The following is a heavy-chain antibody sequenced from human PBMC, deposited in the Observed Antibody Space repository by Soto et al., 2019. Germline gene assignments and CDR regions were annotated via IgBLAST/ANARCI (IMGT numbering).Heavy chain of an antibody. CDR3: ARENYCSSTSCYTGIPYYYGMDV. CDR2: ISSSSSYI. Sequence: PGGSLRLSCAASGFTFSSYSMNWVRQAPGKGLAWVSSISSSSSYIYYADSVKGRFTISRDNAKNSLYLQMNSLRAEDTAVYYCARENYCSSTSCYTGIPYYYGMDVWGQGTTVTVSS. CDR1: GFTFSSYS. J-gene: IGHJ6*02. V-gene: IGHV3-21*01. D-gene: IGHD2-2*02.